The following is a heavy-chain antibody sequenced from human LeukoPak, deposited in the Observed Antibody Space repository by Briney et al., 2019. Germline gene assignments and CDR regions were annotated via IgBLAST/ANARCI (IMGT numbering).Heavy chain of an antibody. J-gene: IGHJ4*02. Sequence: GGSLRLSCAASGFTFSDYNMNWVRQVPGKGLESVSYMSRSGDIIYYADSVKGRFTISRDNAKNSLYLQMNSLRAEDTAVYYCARVIDSGYAITDYWGQGTLVTVSS. CDR2: MSRSGDII. D-gene: IGHD5-12*01. CDR3: ARVIDSGYAITDY. V-gene: IGHV3-48*04. CDR1: GFTFSDYN.